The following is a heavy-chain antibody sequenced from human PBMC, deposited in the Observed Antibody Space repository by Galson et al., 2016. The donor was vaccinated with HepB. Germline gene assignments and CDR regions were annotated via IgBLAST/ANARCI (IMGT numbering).Heavy chain of an antibody. CDR3: TRTGLGDFDY. CDR2: TRNRARSHTT. V-gene: IGHV3-72*01. Sequence: SLRLSCAASGFILSDYYMDWVRQAPGKGLEWVGRTRNRARSHTTDYAASVKGRFIISRDNSGSLVYLQMNGLKADDTAVYYCTRTGLGDFDYWGRGILVT. J-gene: IGHJ4*02. CDR1: GFILSDYY.